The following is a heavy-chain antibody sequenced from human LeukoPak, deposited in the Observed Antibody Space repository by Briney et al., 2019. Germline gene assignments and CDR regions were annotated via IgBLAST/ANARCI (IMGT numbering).Heavy chain of an antibody. D-gene: IGHD5-12*01. CDR3: ARQQTQLAHWATRGGVGAFDI. CDR1: GYSFTSYW. V-gene: IGHV5-51*01. J-gene: IGHJ3*02. CDR2: IYPGDSDT. Sequence: GESLKISCKGSGYSFTSYWIGWVRQMPGKGLEWMGIIYPGDSDTRYSPSFQGQVTISADKSISTAYLQWSSLKASDTAMYYCARQQTQLAHWATRGGVGAFDIWGQGTMVTVSS.